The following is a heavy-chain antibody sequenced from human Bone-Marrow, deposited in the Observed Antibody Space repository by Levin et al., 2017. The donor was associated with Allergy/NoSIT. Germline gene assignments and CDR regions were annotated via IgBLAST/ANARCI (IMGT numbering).Heavy chain of an antibody. CDR3: ARVDFSAYCGGDCYSLGDDAFDI. CDR1: GFTFSSYS. J-gene: IGHJ3*02. D-gene: IGHD2-21*02. V-gene: IGHV3-21*01. Sequence: GESLKISCAASGFTFSSYSMNWVRQAPGKGLEWVSSISSSSSYIYYADSVKGRFTISRDNAKNSLYLQMNSLRAEDTAVYYCARVDFSAYCGGDCYSLGDDAFDIWGQGTMVTVSS. CDR2: ISSSSSYI.